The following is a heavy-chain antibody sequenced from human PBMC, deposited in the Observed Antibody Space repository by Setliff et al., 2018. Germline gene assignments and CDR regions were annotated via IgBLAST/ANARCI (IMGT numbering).Heavy chain of an antibody. V-gene: IGHV4-38-2*01. CDR1: DFSVSSNYY. CDR3: ARTSSGRYFDL. J-gene: IGHJ2*01. CDR2: VYYSGST. Sequence: SETLSLTCAVSDFSVSSNYYWGWIRQPPGKGLEWIANVYYSGSTYYSPSLKSRVTMSVDTSKNQFSLNPYSVTAADTAVYYCARTSSGRYFDLWGRGTLVTVSS.